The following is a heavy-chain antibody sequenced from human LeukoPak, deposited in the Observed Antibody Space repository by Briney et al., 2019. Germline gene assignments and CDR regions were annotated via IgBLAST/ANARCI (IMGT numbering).Heavy chain of an antibody. Sequence: GESLKISCKGSGYSFTSYWIGWVRQMPGKGLEWMGIIYPGDSDTRYSPSFQGQVTISADKSISTAYLQWSSLKASDTAMYYCARLEDRTRMTGTRFDPWGQGTLVTVSS. D-gene: IGHD1-20*01. CDR3: ARLEDRTRMTGTRFDP. V-gene: IGHV5-51*01. J-gene: IGHJ5*02. CDR1: GYSFTSYW. CDR2: IYPGDSDT.